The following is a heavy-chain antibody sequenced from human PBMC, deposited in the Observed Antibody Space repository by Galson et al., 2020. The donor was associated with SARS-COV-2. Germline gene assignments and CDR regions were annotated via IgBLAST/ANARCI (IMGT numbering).Heavy chain of an antibody. Sequence: GESLKISCAASGFTFSSYGMHWVRQAPGKGLEWVAVLWYDGSNKYYADSVKGRFTISRDNSKNTLYLQMNSLRAEDTAVYYCARDSSTYYYDSSDYDAFEVCGQGTVVTVSS. D-gene: IGHD3-22*01. V-gene: IGHV3-33*01. CDR3: ARDSSTYYYDSSDYDAFEV. CDR1: GFTFSSYG. CDR2: LWYDGSNK. J-gene: IGHJ3*01.